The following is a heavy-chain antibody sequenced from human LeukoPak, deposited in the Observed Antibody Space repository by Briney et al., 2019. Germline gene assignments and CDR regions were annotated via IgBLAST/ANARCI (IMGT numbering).Heavy chain of an antibody. Sequence: ASVKVSCKASGYTFTGYYMRWVRQAPGQGLEWMGGINPDSGGTNYAQKFQGRVTMTRDTSISTGYMELSRLRSDDTAVYYCARAETIVIISYYYYGMDVWGQGTTVTVSS. J-gene: IGHJ6*02. CDR3: ARAETIVIISYYYYGMDV. D-gene: IGHD2/OR15-2a*01. CDR2: INPDSGGT. CDR1: GYTFTGYY. V-gene: IGHV1-2*02.